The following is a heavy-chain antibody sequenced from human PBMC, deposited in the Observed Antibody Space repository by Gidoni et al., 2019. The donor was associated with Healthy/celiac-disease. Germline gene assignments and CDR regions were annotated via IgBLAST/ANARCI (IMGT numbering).Heavy chain of an antibody. V-gene: IGHV4-61*02. CDR1: GGSISSGRYY. CDR2: IYTSGST. CDR3: ARGGYSSGWAVDY. J-gene: IGHJ4*02. Sequence: QVQLQESGPGLVKPSQTLSLTCTVSGGSISSGRYYWSWFRQPAGKGLEWIGRIYTSGSTNYNPSLKSRVTMSVDTSKNQFSLKLSSVTAADTAVYYCARGGYSSGWAVDYWGQGTLVTVSS. D-gene: IGHD6-19*01.